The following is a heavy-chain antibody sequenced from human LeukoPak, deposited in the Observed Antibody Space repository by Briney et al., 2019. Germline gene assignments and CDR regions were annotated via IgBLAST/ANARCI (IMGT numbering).Heavy chain of an antibody. CDR2: ISSNGGST. D-gene: IGHD3-10*01. Sequence: HPGGSLRLSCAASGFTFSSYAMRWVRQAPGKGLEYVSGISSNGGSTYYAGSVKGRFTISRDNSKNTVNLQMGSLRIEDTAVYHCARMTLYGSGTVDWGQGILVTVSS. CDR3: ARMTLYGSGTVD. J-gene: IGHJ4*02. V-gene: IGHV3-64*02. CDR1: GFTFSSYA.